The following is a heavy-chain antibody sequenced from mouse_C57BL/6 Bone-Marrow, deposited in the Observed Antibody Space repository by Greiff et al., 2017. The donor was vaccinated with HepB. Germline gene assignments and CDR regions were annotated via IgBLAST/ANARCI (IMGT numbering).Heavy chain of an antibody. CDR2: IHPNSGST. CDR1: GYTFTSYW. CDR3: ARSVLMGTFYYGNYEYAMDY. D-gene: IGHD2-1*01. V-gene: IGHV1-64*01. J-gene: IGHJ4*01. Sequence: VQLQQPGAELVKPGASVKLSCKASGYTFTSYWMHWVKQRPGQGLEWIGMIHPNSGSTNYNEKFKSKATLTVDKSSSTAYMQLSSLTSEDSAVYYCARSVLMGTFYYGNYEYAMDYWGQGTSVTVSS.